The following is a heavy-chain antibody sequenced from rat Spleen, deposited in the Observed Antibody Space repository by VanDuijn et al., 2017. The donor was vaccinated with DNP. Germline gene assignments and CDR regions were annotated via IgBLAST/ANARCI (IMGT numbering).Heavy chain of an antibody. CDR1: GFPLTSYG. J-gene: IGHJ2*01. V-gene: IGHV2S12*01. CDR3: IRDDSGPYY. CDR2: ISAGGST. D-gene: IGHD1-1*01. Sequence: QVQLKESGPGLVQPSQTLSLTCTVSGFPLTSYGVSWVRQPPGKGLEWIAAISAGGSTYYNSALKSRLSISRDTSKSQVFLKMHSLQTEDTAIYFFIRDDSGPYYWSKGVMVTVSS.